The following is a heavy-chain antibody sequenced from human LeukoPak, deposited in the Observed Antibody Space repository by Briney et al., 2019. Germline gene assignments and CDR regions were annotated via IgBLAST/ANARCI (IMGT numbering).Heavy chain of an antibody. D-gene: IGHD3-22*01. Sequence: SETLSLTCTVSGGSFTNYYWAWIRQPPGQGLEWIGYIYYSGSTDYNPSLKSRVNISVDTSKNQFSLKLSSVTAADTAVYYCARVRVSSGSHPWYFDYWGQGTLVTVSS. CDR1: GGSFTNYY. CDR3: ARVRVSSGSHPWYFDY. CDR2: IYYSGST. J-gene: IGHJ4*02. V-gene: IGHV4-59*01.